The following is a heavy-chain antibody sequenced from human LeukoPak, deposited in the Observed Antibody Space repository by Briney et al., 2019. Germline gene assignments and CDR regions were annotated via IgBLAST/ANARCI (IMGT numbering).Heavy chain of an antibody. J-gene: IGHJ5*02. CDR2: INHSGST. CDR1: GGSFSGYY. D-gene: IGHD3-9*01. Sequence: SETLSLTCAVYGGSFSGYYWSWIRQPPGKGLEWIGEINHSGSTNYNPSLKSRVTISVDTSKNQFSLKLSSVTAAGTAVYYCARVKSLRYFDWLLPTNNWFDPWGQGTLVTVSS. V-gene: IGHV4-34*01. CDR3: ARVKSLRYFDWLLPTNNWFDP.